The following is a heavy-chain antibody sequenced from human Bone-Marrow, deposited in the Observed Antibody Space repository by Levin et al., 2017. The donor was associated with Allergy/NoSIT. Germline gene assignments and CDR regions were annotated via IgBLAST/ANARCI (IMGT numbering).Heavy chain of an antibody. Sequence: SETLSLTCTVSGGSISSGGYYWSWIRQHPGKGLEWIGYIYYSGSTYYNPSLKSRVTISVDTSKNQFSLKLSSVTAADTAVYYCARELHCGGDCYQFDYWGQGTLVTVSS. J-gene: IGHJ4*02. V-gene: IGHV4-31*03. CDR2: IYYSGST. D-gene: IGHD2-21*02. CDR3: ARELHCGGDCYQFDY. CDR1: GGSISSGGYY.